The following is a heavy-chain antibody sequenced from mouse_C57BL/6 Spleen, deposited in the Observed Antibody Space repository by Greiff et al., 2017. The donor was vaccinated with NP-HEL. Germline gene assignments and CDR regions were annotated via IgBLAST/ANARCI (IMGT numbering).Heavy chain of an antibody. CDR1: GFTFSSYT. Sequence: EVKLMESGGGLVKPGGSLKLSCAASGFTFSSYTMSWVRQTPEKRLEWVATISGGGGNTYYPDSVKGRFTISRDNAKNTLYLQMSSLRSEDTALYYCARQGYYYGSRSYAMDYWGQGTSVTVSS. V-gene: IGHV5-9*01. CDR3: ARQGYYYGSRSYAMDY. J-gene: IGHJ4*01. CDR2: ISGGGGNT. D-gene: IGHD1-1*01.